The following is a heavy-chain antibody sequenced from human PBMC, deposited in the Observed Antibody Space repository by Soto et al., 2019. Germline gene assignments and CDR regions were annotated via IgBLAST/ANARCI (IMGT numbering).Heavy chain of an antibody. Sequence: QLQLQESGPGLVKPSETLSLTCTVSGGSISTSSNYWGWIRQPPGKGLEWIGSIYYTGSTYYNPSLKSRVTLSVDTSKNQFSLKLTSVTAADTAVYFCAGEERGYSYTYVGGYWGQGTLVTVSS. D-gene: IGHD5-18*01. CDR2: IYYTGST. V-gene: IGHV4-39*02. CDR1: GGSISTSSNY. CDR3: AGEERGYSYTYVGGY. J-gene: IGHJ4*02.